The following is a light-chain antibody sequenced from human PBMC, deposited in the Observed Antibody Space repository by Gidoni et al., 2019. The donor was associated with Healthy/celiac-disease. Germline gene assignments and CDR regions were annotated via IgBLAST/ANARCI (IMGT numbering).Light chain of an antibody. CDR1: QSVSSY. CDR3: QQRSNWPGGA. V-gene: IGKV3-11*01. Sequence: EIVLTQSPATLSLSPGERATLPCRASQSVSSYLAWYQQKPGQAPRLLIYDASNRATGIPARFSGSRSGTDFTLTISSLEPEDFAVYYCQQRSNWPGGAFGQGTKVEIK. J-gene: IGKJ1*01. CDR2: DAS.